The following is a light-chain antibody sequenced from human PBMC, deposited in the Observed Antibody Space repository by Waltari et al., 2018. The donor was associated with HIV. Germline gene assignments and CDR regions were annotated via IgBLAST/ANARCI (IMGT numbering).Light chain of an antibody. J-gene: IGLJ2*01. CDR1: HSDIGSYDY. CDR3: SSFADRDGFYVL. V-gene: IGLV2-8*01. Sequence: QSALTQPPSASGSPGQSVTLSCTGSHSDIGSYDYVSWYQLHPGKAPKLVISEVTKRPSGVSDLFSGSKSANTAFLTVSGLQAEDEADYYCSSFADRDGFYVLFGGGTRLTVL. CDR2: EVT.